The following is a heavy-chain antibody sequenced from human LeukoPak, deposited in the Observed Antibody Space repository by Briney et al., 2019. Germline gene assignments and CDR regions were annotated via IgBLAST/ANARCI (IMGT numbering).Heavy chain of an antibody. J-gene: IGHJ5*02. CDR2: INPNSGGT. CDR1: GYIFTGYY. CDR3: AKAHVTYYYDSSGRNWFDP. D-gene: IGHD3-22*01. V-gene: IGHV1-2*02. Sequence: ASVKVSCKASGYIFTGYYLHWVRQAPGQGLEWMGWINPNSGGTNYAQKFQGRVTMTRDTSISTAYMELSRLRSDDTAVYYCAKAHVTYYYDSSGRNWFDPWGQGTLVTVSS.